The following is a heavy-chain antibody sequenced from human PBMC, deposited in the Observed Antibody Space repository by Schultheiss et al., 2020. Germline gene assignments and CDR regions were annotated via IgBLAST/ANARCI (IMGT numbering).Heavy chain of an antibody. CDR3: ARGITIFGVVIYYYGMDV. CDR2: IYYSGST. V-gene: IGHV4-59*01. Sequence: SQTLSLTCTVSGGSISSYYWSWIRQPPGKGLEWIGYIYYSGSTNYNPSLKRRVTISVDTSKNQFSLKLSPVTAADTAVYYCARGITIFGVVIYYYGMDVWGQGTTVTVSS. CDR1: GGSISSYY. D-gene: IGHD3-3*01. J-gene: IGHJ6*02.